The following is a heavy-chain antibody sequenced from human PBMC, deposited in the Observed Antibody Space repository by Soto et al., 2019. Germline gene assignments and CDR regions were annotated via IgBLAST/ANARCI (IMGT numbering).Heavy chain of an antibody. CDR3: ARDMRAVVGVADY. J-gene: IGHJ4*02. D-gene: IGHD1-26*01. V-gene: IGHV3-21*03. Sequence: EVQLVESGGGLVKPGGSLRLSCAASGFTFSTFSMNWLRQAPGKGLEWVASISSSSAYIYYADSVKGRFTVSRDKAKNWLHLKMNRLRGEDTAMYFCARDMRAVVGVADYWGQGTLVSVSS. CDR1: GFTFSTFS. CDR2: ISSSSAYI.